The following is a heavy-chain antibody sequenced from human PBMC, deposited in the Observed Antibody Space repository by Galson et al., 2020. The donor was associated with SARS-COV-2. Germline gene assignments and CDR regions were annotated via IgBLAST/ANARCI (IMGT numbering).Heavy chain of an antibody. CDR1: GDSIIGYY. J-gene: IGHJ5*02. CDR3: ARIAAARRFAP. D-gene: IGHD6-25*01. CDR2: IYYSGPT. V-gene: IGHV4-59*01. Sequence: SETLSLTCTVSGDSIIGYYCAWIRQPPGKRLEWIGYIYYSGPTNYNPSLKSRVSMSVDMSKNHFSLKLTSVTAADTAFYYCARIAAARRFAPWGQGALVIVSS.